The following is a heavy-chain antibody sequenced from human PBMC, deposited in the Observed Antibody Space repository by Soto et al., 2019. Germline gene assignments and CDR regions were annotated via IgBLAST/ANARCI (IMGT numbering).Heavy chain of an antibody. V-gene: IGHV3-30*03. CDR2: ISYDGIHE. CDR3: ARVYSSLDYGIDF. Sequence: GGSLRLSCAASGFTLSAYSMNWVRQAPGKGLEWVAVISYDGIHEYYADSVKGRFTISRDNSKNTLYLQIHSLRPEDTAVYYCARVYSSLDYGIDFWGQGTLVTVSS. CDR1: GFTLSAYS. D-gene: IGHD6-6*01. J-gene: IGHJ4*02.